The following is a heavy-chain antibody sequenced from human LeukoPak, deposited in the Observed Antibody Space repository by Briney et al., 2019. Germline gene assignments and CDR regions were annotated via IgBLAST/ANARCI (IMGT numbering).Heavy chain of an antibody. Sequence: SETLSLTCAVYGGSFSGYYWSWIRQPPGKGLEWIGEINHSGSTNYNPSLKSRVTISVDTSKNQFSLKLGSVTAADTAVYYCARRIGYCSSTSCFLAFDIWGQGTMVTVSS. D-gene: IGHD2-2*01. CDR2: INHSGST. J-gene: IGHJ3*02. CDR3: ARRIGYCSSTSCFLAFDI. CDR1: GGSFSGYY. V-gene: IGHV4-34*01.